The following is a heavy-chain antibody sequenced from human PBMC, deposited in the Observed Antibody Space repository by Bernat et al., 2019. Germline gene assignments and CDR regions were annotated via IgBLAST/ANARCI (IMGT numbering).Heavy chain of an antibody. J-gene: IGHJ3*02. Sequence: EVQLVESGGGLVKPGGSLTLSCAASGFTFTCCSMNWVRQAPGKGLEWISSISSSSTYIYYADSGMGRFTISRDNAKNSLYLQMSSLRAEDTAVYYCARNYDVLSGYYNAFDIWGQGTMVTVSS. D-gene: IGHD3-9*01. V-gene: IGHV3-21*01. CDR3: ARNYDVLSGYYNAFDI. CDR2: ISSSSTYI. CDR1: GFTFTCCS.